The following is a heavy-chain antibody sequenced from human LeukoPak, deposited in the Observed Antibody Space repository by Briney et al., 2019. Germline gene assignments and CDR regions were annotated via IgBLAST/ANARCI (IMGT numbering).Heavy chain of an antibody. CDR3: ARRNILTGYYKRHFDY. D-gene: IGHD3-9*01. J-gene: IGHJ4*02. V-gene: IGHV4-34*01. CDR1: DGSFSGYY. Sequence: SETLSLTCAVYDGSFSGYYWSWIRQPPGKGLEWIGEINHSGSTNYNPSLKSRVTISVDTSKNQFSLKLSSVTAADTAVYYCARRNILTGYYKRHFDYWGQGTLVTVSS. CDR2: INHSGST.